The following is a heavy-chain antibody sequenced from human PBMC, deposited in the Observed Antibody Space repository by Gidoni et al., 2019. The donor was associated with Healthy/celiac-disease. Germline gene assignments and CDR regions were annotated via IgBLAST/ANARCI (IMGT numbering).Heavy chain of an antibody. J-gene: IGHJ3*02. CDR2: IRSKAYGGTT. Sequence: SLRLSCTASGFTFGDYAMSWFRQAPGKGLEWVGFIRSKAYGGTTEYAASVKGRFTISRDDSKSIAYLQMNSLKTEDTAVYYCTSSTGTKLATGAFDIWGQGTMVTVSS. CDR3: TSSTGTKLATGAFDI. V-gene: IGHV3-49*03. D-gene: IGHD1-7*01. CDR1: GFTFGDYA.